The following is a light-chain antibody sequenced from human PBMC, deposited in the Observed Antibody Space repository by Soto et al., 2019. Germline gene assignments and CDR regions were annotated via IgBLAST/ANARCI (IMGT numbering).Light chain of an antibody. CDR1: QSVSSN. CDR2: GAS. CDR3: QQYNKWPPYT. V-gene: IGKV3-15*01. J-gene: IGKJ2*01. Sequence: EIVMTQSPATLSVSPGDRATLSCRASQSVSSNLAWYQQKPGQAPRLLIYGASSRATGIPARFSGSGSGTEFTLTISGLQSEDFAGYYCQQYNKWPPYTFGQGTKLEIK.